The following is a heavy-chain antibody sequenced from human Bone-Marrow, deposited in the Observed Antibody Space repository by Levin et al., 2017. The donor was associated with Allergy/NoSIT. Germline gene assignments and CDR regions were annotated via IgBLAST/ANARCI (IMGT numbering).Heavy chain of an antibody. CDR3: ARADYAYPGYFDH. Sequence: ASVKVSCRVSGYSFPNSGITWVRQAPGQGLEWMGWISASSGNTIYAEKFQGRVTMSTDTSTTTAYMELRSLRADDTAVHYCARADYAYPGYFDHWGQGTLVTVSS. J-gene: IGHJ4*02. CDR2: ISASSGNT. V-gene: IGHV1-18*01. CDR1: GYSFPNSG. D-gene: IGHD3-16*01.